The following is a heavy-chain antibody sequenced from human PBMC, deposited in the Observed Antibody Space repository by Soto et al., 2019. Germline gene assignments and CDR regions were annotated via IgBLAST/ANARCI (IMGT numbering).Heavy chain of an antibody. Sequence: EVQLVESGGGLVQPGGSLRLSCAASGFTFSSYWMRWVRQAPGKGLVWVSRINTDGSSTNYADSVKGRFTISRDNAKNTLYPQMSGLRVEDTAVYYCATGYSDTWSDYWGQGTLVTVSS. CDR2: INTDGSST. V-gene: IGHV3-74*01. CDR3: ATGYSDTWSDY. CDR1: GFTFSSYW. J-gene: IGHJ4*02. D-gene: IGHD1-1*01.